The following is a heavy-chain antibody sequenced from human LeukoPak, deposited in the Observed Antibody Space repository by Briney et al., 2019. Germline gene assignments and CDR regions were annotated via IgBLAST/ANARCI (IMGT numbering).Heavy chain of an antibody. D-gene: IGHD4-11*01. Sequence: SETLSDSCTVSGGSISSYYWSWIRQPPGKGLEWIGYIYDSGSTNYNPSLKSRVTISVDTSKSQFSLRLSSVTAADTAVYYCARHGLRSYSNCCFAPWGRGTLVTVSS. V-gene: IGHV4-59*08. J-gene: IGHJ5*02. CDR3: ARHGLRSYSNCCFAP. CDR2: IYDSGST. CDR1: GGSISSYY.